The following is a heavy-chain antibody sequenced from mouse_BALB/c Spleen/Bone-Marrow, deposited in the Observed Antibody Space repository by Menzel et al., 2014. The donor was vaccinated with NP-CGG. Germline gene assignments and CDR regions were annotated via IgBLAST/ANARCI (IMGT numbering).Heavy chain of an antibody. D-gene: IGHD2-4*01. Sequence: QVQLKDSGAELVRPGASVKLSCKASGYTFTSYWMNWVKQRPEQGLEWIGRIDPYDSETHYNQKFKDKAILTVDKSSSTAYMQLSSLTSEDSAVYYCARGGDYDVFSYWGQGTLVTVSA. J-gene: IGHJ3*01. CDR2: IDPYDSET. CDR1: GYTFTSYW. CDR3: ARGGDYDVFSY. V-gene: IGHV1-52*01.